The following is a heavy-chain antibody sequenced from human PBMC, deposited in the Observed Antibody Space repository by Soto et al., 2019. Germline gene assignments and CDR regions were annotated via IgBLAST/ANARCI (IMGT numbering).Heavy chain of an antibody. D-gene: IGHD6-19*01. Sequence: SETLSLTCTVSGGSISSYYWSWIRQPPGKGLEWIGYIYYSGSTNYNPSLKSRVTISVDTSKNQFSLKLSSVTAADTAVYYCASTAHSSGSYSGVFYYWGQGTLVTVSS. CDR3: ASTAHSSGSYSGVFYY. CDR2: IYYSGST. V-gene: IGHV4-59*01. J-gene: IGHJ4*02. CDR1: GGSISSYY.